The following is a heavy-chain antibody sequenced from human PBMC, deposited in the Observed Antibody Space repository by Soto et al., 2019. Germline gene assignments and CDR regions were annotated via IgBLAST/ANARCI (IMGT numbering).Heavy chain of an antibody. CDR2: IIPIFGTA. CDR1: GGTFSSYA. Sequence: SVKVSCKASGGTFSSYAISWVRQAPVQGLEWMGGIIPIFGTANYAQKFQGRVTITADESTSTAYMELSSLRSEDTAVYYCARDPYYYDSSGSAPLWWFDPWGQGTLVTVSS. D-gene: IGHD3-22*01. CDR3: ARDPYYYDSSGSAPLWWFDP. J-gene: IGHJ5*02. V-gene: IGHV1-69*13.